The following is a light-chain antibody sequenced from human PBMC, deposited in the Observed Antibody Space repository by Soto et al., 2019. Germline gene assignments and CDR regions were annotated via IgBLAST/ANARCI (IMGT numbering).Light chain of an antibody. J-gene: IGKJ5*01. V-gene: IGKV3-15*01. Sequence: EIVMTQSPATLSVPPGSRSTLSCRARQSVSSNLAWYQQKPGQPPKLLFYWASTRHSGVPDRFSGSGSGTDFTLTIASVQAEDVAVYYCQQYYSSLAITFGQGTRREIK. CDR3: QQYYSSLAIT. CDR1: QSVSSN. CDR2: WAS.